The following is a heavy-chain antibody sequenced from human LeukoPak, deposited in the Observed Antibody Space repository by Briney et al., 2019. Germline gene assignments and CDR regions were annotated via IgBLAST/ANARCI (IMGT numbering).Heavy chain of an antibody. CDR3: ARAGYYDFWSGYSANWFDP. V-gene: IGHV4-31*03. D-gene: IGHD3-3*01. CDR2: IYYSGST. Sequence: SQTLSLTCTVSGGPISSGGYYWRWIRQHPGKGLEWIGYIYYSGSTYYNPSLKSRVTISVDTSKNQFSLKLSSVTAADTAVYYCARAGYYDFWSGYSANWFDPWGQGTLVTVSS. CDR1: GGPISSGGYY. J-gene: IGHJ5*02.